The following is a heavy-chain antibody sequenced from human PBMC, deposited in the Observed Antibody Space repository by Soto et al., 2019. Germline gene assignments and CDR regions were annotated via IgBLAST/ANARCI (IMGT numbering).Heavy chain of an antibody. D-gene: IGHD2-15*01. CDR2: IFYSGST. CDR3: ARVGRPRPGILILLHYLDY. J-gene: IGHJ4*02. V-gene: IGHV4-61*01. CDR1: GGAVSIASNY. Sequence: SETLSLTCTVSGGAVSIASNYWSWIRQPPGKGLEWIGYIFYSGSTNYNPSLKSRVTMSVDRSKNQFSLRLDSVTAADTAVYYCARVGRPRPGILILLHYLDYWGQGILVTVSS.